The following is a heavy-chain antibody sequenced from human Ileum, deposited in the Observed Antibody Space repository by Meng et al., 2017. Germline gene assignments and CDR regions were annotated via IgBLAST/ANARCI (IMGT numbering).Heavy chain of an antibody. CDR3: ARDHWGSLDY. Sequence: QVQLQESGPGLVRLAETLSLICTVSGGSVSSDGFQWGWVRQPPGKGLEWIGYASTNYNPSLKSRVTISLDTSKNQFSLELSSVTAADTAVYYCARDHWGSLDYWGQGILVTVSS. D-gene: IGHD7-27*01. CDR2: AST. J-gene: IGHJ4*02. CDR1: GGSVSSDGFQ. V-gene: IGHV4-61*08.